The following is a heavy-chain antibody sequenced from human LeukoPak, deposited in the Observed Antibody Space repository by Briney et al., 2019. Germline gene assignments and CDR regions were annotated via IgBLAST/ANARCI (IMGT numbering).Heavy chain of an antibody. CDR1: GFTFSSYS. CDR3: ARDFLWSGWHYFDY. CDR2: ISSSSSTI. J-gene: IGHJ4*02. V-gene: IGHV3-48*01. Sequence: GGSLRLSCAASGFTFSSYSMNWVRQAPGKGLEWVSYISSSSSTIYYADSVKGRFTISRDNAKNSLYLQMNSLRAEDTAVYYCARDFLWSGWHYFDYWGQGTLVTVSS. D-gene: IGHD3-3*01.